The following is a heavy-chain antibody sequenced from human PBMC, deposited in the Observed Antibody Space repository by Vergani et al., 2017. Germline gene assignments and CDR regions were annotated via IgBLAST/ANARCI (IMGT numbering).Heavy chain of an antibody. CDR2: NSGSGGST. D-gene: IGHD2-21*01. V-gene: IGHV3-23*01. CDR1: GFTFSSFA. J-gene: IGHJ4*02. Sequence: EVQLWESGGGLVQPGGSLRLSCAASGFTFSSFAMSWVRQAPGKGLEWVSTNSGSGGSTHYADSVKGRFTISRDDSKNTVYLQINSLRAEDTAFYYCADLYGDDGFSPFWGQGTLVTVSS. CDR3: ADLYGDDGFSPF.